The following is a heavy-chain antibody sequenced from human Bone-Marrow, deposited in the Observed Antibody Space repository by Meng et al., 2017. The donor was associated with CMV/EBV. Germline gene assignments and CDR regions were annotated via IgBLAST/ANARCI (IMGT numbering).Heavy chain of an antibody. J-gene: IGHJ3*02. CDR3: ARASNYYDSSGYYLGAFDI. CDR2: INPKTGGT. V-gene: IGHV1-2*02. D-gene: IGHD3-22*01. CDR1: GYIFTGYY. Sequence: ASVKVSCKTSGYIFTGYYLFWVRQAPGQGLEWMGWINPKTGGTKYAQNFQGRVALTRDTSTSTAYMELSSLRSEDTAVYYCARASNYYDSSGYYLGAFDIWGQGTMVTVSS.